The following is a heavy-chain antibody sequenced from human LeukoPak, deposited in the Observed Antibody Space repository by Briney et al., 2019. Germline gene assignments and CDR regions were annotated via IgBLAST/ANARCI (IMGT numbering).Heavy chain of an antibody. V-gene: IGHV4-59*08. J-gene: IGHJ4*02. CDR2: IYSSGST. CDR1: GGSISSYY. Sequence: SETLSLTYTVSGGSISSYYWSWIRQPPGKGLEWIGYIYSSGSTNYNPSLRSRVTISVDMSKNQFSLKLRSVTAADTAVYYCARRGGLYYFDYWGQGTLVTVSS. D-gene: IGHD3-10*01. CDR3: ARRGGLYYFDY.